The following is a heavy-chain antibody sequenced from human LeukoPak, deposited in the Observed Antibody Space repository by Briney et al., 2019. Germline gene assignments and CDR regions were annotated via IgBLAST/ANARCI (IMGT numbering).Heavy chain of an antibody. CDR2: VYSGGST. CDR3: ARGPLALLDYYYYGMDV. D-gene: IGHD2-8*02. V-gene: IGHV3-66*01. J-gene: IGHJ6*02. CDR1: GFTVSSNY. Sequence: GGSLRLSCAASGFTVSSNYMSWVRQAPGKGLEWVSVVYSGGSTYYADSVKGRFTISRDNSKNTLYLQMNSLRAEDTAVYYCARGPLALLDYYYYGMDVWGQGTTVTVSS.